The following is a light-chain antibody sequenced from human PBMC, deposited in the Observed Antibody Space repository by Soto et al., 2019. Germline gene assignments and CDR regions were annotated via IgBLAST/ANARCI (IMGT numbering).Light chain of an antibody. CDR3: QQADNLPVT. J-gene: IGKJ4*01. V-gene: IGKV1-33*01. CDR1: QDIGKF. Sequence: DIQLTQSPSSLSASVGDRITINCQASQDIGKFLNWYQHKTGEAPKLLIYDSSTLQAGVPSRFSGSAPGTDFTLTISSLQPEDFAVYYCQQADNLPVTFGGGTRVEL. CDR2: DSS.